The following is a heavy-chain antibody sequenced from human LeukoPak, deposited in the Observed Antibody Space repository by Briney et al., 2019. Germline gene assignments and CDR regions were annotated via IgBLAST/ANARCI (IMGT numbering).Heavy chain of an antibody. CDR1: GGSISSGDYY. CDR3: ARDGRYCSSTSCYADAFDI. D-gene: IGHD2-2*01. V-gene: IGHV4-30-4*01. Sequence: SQTLSLTCTVSGGSISSGDYYWSWIRQPPGKGLEWIGYIYYSGSTYYNPSLKSRVTISVDTSKNQFSLKLSSVTAADTAVYYCARDGRYCSSTSCYADAFDIWGQGTMVTVSS. CDR2: IYYSGST. J-gene: IGHJ3*02.